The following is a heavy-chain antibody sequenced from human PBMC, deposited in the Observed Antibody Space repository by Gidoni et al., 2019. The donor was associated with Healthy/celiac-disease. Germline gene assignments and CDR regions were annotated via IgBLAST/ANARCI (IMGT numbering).Heavy chain of an antibody. D-gene: IGHD2-2*03. CDR1: GFTFINAW. J-gene: IGHJ6*02. CDR2: IKSKTDSGTT. CDR3: TTDRWMDYYYYYYGMDV. Sequence: EVQLVESGGGLVKPGGSLRLSCAASGFTFINAWMSWVRQAPGKGLEWVGRIKSKTDSGTTDYAAPVKGRFTISRDDSKNTLYLQMNSLKTEDTAVYYCTTDRWMDYYYYYYGMDVWGQGTTVTVSS. V-gene: IGHV3-15*01.